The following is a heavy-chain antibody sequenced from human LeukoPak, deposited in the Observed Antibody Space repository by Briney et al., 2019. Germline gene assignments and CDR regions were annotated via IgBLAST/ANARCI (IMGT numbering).Heavy chain of an antibody. CDR1: GGSFSGYY. CDR3: ARGREPGPAWFFQYYYYYYMDV. J-gene: IGHJ6*03. D-gene: IGHD1-14*01. V-gene: IGHV4-34*01. Sequence: SETLSLTCAVYGGSFSGYYWSWIRQPSGKGLEWIGEINHSGSTNYNPSLKSRVTISVDTSKNQFSLKLSSVTAADTAVYYCARGREPGPAWFFQYYYYYYMDVWGKGTTVTVSS. CDR2: INHSGST.